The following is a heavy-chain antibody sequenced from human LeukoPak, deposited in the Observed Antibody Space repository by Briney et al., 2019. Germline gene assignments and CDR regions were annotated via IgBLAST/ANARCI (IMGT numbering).Heavy chain of an antibody. Sequence: ASVKVSCKASGGTFSSYAISWVRQAPGQGLEWMGGIIPIFGTANYAQKFQGRVTITADESTSTAYMELSSLRSEDTAVYYCAFFTGSSGWYDVGDAFDIWGQGTMVTVSS. D-gene: IGHD6-19*01. CDR3: AFFTGSSGWYDVGDAFDI. CDR2: IIPIFGTA. J-gene: IGHJ3*02. CDR1: GGTFSSYA. V-gene: IGHV1-69*13.